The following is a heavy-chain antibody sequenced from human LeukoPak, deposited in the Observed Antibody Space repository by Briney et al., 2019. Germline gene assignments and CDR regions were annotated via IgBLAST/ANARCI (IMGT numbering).Heavy chain of an antibody. D-gene: IGHD3-22*01. CDR3: ARDSYYYDSSGYSANWFDP. CDR1: GFTFSSYS. Sequence: GGSLRLSCAASGFTFSSYSMNWVRPAPGKGLEWVSSISSSSSYIYYADSVKGRFTISRDNAKNSLYLQMNSLRAEDTAVYYCARDSYYYDSSGYSANWFDPWGQGTLVTVSS. J-gene: IGHJ5*02. CDR2: ISSSSSYI. V-gene: IGHV3-21*01.